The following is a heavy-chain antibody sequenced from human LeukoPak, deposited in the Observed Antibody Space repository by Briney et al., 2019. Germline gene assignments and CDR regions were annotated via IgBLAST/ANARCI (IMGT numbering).Heavy chain of an antibody. D-gene: IGHD3-10*01. Sequence: GGSLRLSYAASGFTFSGSAMHWVRQASGKGLEWVGRIRSKANSYATAYAASVKGRFTISRNDSKNTAYLQMNSLKTEDTAMYYCNVPATTMVRGVIPRDFDYWGQGTLVTVSS. J-gene: IGHJ4*02. CDR1: GFTFSGSA. CDR2: IRSKANSYAT. V-gene: IGHV3-73*01. CDR3: NVPATTMVRGVIPRDFDY.